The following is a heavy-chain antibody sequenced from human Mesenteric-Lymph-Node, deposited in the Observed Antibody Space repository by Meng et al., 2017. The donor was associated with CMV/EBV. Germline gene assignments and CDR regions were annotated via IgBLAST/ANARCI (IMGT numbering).Heavy chain of an antibody. CDR1: GYTFTGYY. Sequence: ASVKVSCKASGYTFTGYYMHWVRQAPGQGLEWMGWINPNSGGTNYAQKFQGRVTMTRDTSISTAYMELSSLRSEDTAVYYCARPSNFWSGYSYFYGMDVWGQGTTVTVSS. V-gene: IGHV1-2*02. J-gene: IGHJ6*02. D-gene: IGHD3-3*01. CDR3: ARPSNFWSGYSYFYGMDV. CDR2: INPNSGGT.